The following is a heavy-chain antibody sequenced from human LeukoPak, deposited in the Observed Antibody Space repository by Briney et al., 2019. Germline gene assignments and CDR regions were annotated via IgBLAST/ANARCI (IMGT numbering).Heavy chain of an antibody. CDR1: GFTFTNYA. Sequence: PGGSLRLSCAASGFTFTNYAMHWVRQAPGKGLEWVAVIWYDGSNKYYADSVKGRFTISRDNSENTLYLQMNSLRAEDTAVYYCARDRRITMVRGALDYWGQGTLVTVSS. D-gene: IGHD3-10*01. CDR3: ARDRRITMVRGALDY. V-gene: IGHV3-33*08. J-gene: IGHJ4*02. CDR2: IWYDGSNK.